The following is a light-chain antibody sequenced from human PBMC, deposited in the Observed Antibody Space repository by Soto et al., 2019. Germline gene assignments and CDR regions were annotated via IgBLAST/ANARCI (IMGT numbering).Light chain of an antibody. V-gene: IGKV3-20*01. CDR1: QSVTSSY. J-gene: IGKJ5*01. Sequence: EIVLTQSPGTLSLSPGDRATLSCRASQSVTSSYLAWYQQKPGQAPRLLIHRASRRATGIPDRFSGSGSGTDFTLAISRLEPEDFAVYYCQQRDSWPITFGQGTRLEIK. CDR3: QQRDSWPIT. CDR2: RAS.